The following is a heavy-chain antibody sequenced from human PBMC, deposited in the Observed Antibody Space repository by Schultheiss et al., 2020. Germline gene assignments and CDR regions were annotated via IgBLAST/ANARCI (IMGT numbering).Heavy chain of an antibody. CDR1: GGSISSSSYY. J-gene: IGHJ6*03. D-gene: IGHD1-14*01. Sequence: SQTLSLTCTVSGGSISSSSYYWGWIRQPPGKGLEWIGSIYYSGSTYYNPSLKSRVTISVDTSKNHFSLKMTSVTAADTAVYFCARGAPQPVSYFFYYMDVWGKGTSVTVSS. V-gene: IGHV4-39*02. CDR3: ARGAPQPVSYFFYYMDV. CDR2: IYYSGST.